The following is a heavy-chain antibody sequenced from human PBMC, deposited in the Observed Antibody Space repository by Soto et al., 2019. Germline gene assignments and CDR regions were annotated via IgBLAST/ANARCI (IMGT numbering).Heavy chain of an antibody. CDR3: ARVSGIGSSSTWFDP. D-gene: IGHD6-6*01. Sequence: PSETLSLTCAVYGGSFRCYYWSWIRQPPGKGLEWIGEINHSGSTNYNPSLKSRVTISVDTSKNQFSQKLSSVTAADTAVYYCARVSGIGSSSTWFDPWGQGTLVTVSS. CDR2: INHSGST. J-gene: IGHJ5*02. CDR1: GGSFRCYY. V-gene: IGHV4-34*01.